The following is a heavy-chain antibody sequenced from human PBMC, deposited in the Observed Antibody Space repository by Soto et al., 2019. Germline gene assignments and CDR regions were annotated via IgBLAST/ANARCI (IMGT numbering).Heavy chain of an antibody. Sequence: SLRLSCAASGFTFSDYYMNWIRQAPGKGLEWVSYISSSGSTIYYADSVKGRFTISRDNAKNSLYLQMNSLRAEDTAVYYCARDFGDIVATDWSYFDYWGQGTLVTVSS. D-gene: IGHD5-12*01. J-gene: IGHJ4*02. V-gene: IGHV3-11*01. CDR2: ISSSGSTI. CDR1: GFTFSDYY. CDR3: ARDFGDIVATDWSYFDY.